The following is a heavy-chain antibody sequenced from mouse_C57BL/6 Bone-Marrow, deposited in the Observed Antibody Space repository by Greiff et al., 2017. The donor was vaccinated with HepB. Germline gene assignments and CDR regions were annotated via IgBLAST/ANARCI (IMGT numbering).Heavy chain of an antibody. Sequence: EVHLVEPGGDLVKPGGSLKLSCAASGFTFSSYGMSWVRQTPDKRLEWVATISSSGSYTYYPDSVKGRFTISRDNTKNTLYLQMSSLKSDNTAMYYCARRDYYGSLGWIAYWGQGTLITVSA. J-gene: IGHJ3*01. D-gene: IGHD1-1*01. CDR2: ISSSGSYT. CDR1: GFTFSSYG. CDR3: ARRDYYGSLGWIAY. V-gene: IGHV5-6*01.